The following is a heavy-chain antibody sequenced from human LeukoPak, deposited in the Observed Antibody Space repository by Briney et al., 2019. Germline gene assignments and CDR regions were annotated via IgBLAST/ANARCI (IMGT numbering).Heavy chain of an antibody. V-gene: IGHV3-9*01. CDR3: ARELKQLWFGESYNWFDP. D-gene: IGHD3-10*01. Sequence: GGSLRLSCAASGFTFDDYAMHWVRQAPGKGLEWVSGISWNSGSIGYADSVKGRFTISRDNAKNSLYLQMNSLRAEDTAVYYCARELKQLWFGESYNWFDPWGQGTLVTVSS. CDR1: GFTFDDYA. CDR2: ISWNSGSI. J-gene: IGHJ5*02.